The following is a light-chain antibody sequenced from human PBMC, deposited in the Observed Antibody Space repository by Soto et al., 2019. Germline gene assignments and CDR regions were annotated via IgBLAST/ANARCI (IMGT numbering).Light chain of an antibody. CDR1: QSVSSSY. Sequence: EIVLTQSPGTLSLSSRERATLSCRASQSVSSSYLAWYQQKPGPAPRLLIYGASSRATGIPDRFSGSGSGTDFTLTISRLEPEDFAVYYCQQYGSSPPLTFGGGTKVDIK. J-gene: IGKJ4*01. CDR2: GAS. V-gene: IGKV3-20*01. CDR3: QQYGSSPPLT.